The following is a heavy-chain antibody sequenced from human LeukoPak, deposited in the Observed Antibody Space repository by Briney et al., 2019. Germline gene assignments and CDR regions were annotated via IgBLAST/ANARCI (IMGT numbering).Heavy chain of an antibody. CDR1: GFIFSSYT. CDR2: ITSTSTYI. Sequence: GGSLRLSCAASGFIFSSYTMNWVRQAPGKGLEWVSSITSTSTYIYYADSVKGRFTISRDNAKNSLYLQMNSLRAEDTAVYYCARETYYYDSGGYHRAFDYWGQGTLVTVSS. V-gene: IGHV3-21*01. CDR3: ARETYYYDSGGYHRAFDY. J-gene: IGHJ4*02. D-gene: IGHD3-22*01.